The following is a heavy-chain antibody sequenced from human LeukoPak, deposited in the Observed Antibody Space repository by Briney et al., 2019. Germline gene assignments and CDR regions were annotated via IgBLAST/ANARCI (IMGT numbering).Heavy chain of an antibody. CDR2: ISTDGSEI. Sequence: PGGSLRLSCAGSGFTFSSYWMHWVRQAPGKGLVWVSGISTDGSEIYYADFVKGRFTISRDNARGTLYLMMNSLRAEDTAVYYCTTNWIGESYRGQGIVVTVSS. V-gene: IGHV3-74*01. CDR1: GFTFSSYW. CDR3: TTNWIGESY. J-gene: IGHJ4*02. D-gene: IGHD3-10*01.